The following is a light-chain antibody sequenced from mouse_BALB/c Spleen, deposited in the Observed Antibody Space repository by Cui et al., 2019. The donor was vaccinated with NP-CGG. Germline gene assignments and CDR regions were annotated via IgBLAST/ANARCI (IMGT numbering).Light chain of an antibody. CDR3: ALWYSNHWV. CDR1: TGAVITSNY. Sequence: QGVVSQESAPTTSPGETVTLTCRSSTGAVITSNYANWVQEKPDHLFTGLIGGTNNRAPGVPARFSGSLIGDKAALTITGAQTEDEAIYFCALWYSNHWVFGGGTKLTVL. V-gene: IGLV1*01. J-gene: IGLJ1*01. CDR2: GTN.